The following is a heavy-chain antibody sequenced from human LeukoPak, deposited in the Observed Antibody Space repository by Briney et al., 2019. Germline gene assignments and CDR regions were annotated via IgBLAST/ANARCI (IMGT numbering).Heavy chain of an antibody. CDR1: GGSINSNSHH. J-gene: IGHJ4*02. Sequence: PSETLSLTCSVSGGSINSNSHHWDWIRQPPGKGLEWIGSIYYSGSTYYNPSLKSRVTISVDTSKNQFSLKLSSVTAADTAVYYCARQRAGNWDFDYWGQGTLVTVSS. D-gene: IGHD7-27*01. CDR2: IYYSGST. CDR3: ARQRAGNWDFDY. V-gene: IGHV4-39*01.